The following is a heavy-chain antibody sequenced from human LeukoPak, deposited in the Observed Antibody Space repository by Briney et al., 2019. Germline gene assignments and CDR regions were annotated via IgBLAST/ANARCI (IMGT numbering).Heavy chain of an antibody. Sequence: ASVKVSCKASGYTFTGYYMHWVRQAPGQGLEWMGWINPNSGGTNYAQKFQGRVTMTRDTSISTAYMELSRLRSDDTAVYYCATVDYYDSSGYSDYWGQGTLVTVS. CDR2: INPNSGGT. V-gene: IGHV1-2*02. CDR1: GYTFTGYY. CDR3: ATVDYYDSSGYSDY. J-gene: IGHJ4*02. D-gene: IGHD3-22*01.